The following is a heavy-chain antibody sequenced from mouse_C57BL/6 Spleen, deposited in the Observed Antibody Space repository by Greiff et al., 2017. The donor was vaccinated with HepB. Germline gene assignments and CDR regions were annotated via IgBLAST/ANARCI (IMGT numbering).Heavy chain of an antibody. D-gene: IGHD1-1*01. CDR1: GYTFTSYW. V-gene: IGHV1-50*01. CDR2: IDPSDSYT. Sequence: QVQLQQPGAELVKPGASVKLSCKASGYTFTSYWMQWVKQRPGQGLEWIGEIDPSDSYTNYNQKFKGNATLTVDTSSSTAYMQLSSLTSEDSAVYYCARQEGFITTVGYFDVWGTGTTVTVSS. CDR3: ARQEGFITTVGYFDV. J-gene: IGHJ1*03.